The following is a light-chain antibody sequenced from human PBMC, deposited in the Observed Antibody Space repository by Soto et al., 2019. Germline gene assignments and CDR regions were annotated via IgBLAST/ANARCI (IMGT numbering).Light chain of an antibody. V-gene: IGKV3-15*01. J-gene: IGKJ1*01. CDR1: QSVVTN. CDR3: QQHDSWPQT. CDR2: GAS. Sequence: EIVMTQSPATLSVSPGERATLSCRASQSVVTNLAWYHQKPGQAPRLLIYGASTRATGVPARFRGSGSGTEFTLTISSLQSEDFAVYYCQQHDSWPQTFGQGTTVEIK.